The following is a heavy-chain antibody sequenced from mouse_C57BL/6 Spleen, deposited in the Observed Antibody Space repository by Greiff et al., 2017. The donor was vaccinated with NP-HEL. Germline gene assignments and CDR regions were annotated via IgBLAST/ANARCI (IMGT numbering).Heavy chain of an antibody. CDR1: GYAFSSYW. J-gene: IGHJ2*01. Sequence: QVQLKESGAELVKPGASVKISCKASGYAFSSYWLNWVKQRPGKGLEWIGQIYPGDGDTNYNGKFKGKATLTADKSSSTAYMQLSSLTSEDSAVYFCARGGDYDYDFDYWGQGTTLTVSS. CDR3: ARGGDYDYDFDY. D-gene: IGHD2-4*01. CDR2: IYPGDGDT. V-gene: IGHV1-80*01.